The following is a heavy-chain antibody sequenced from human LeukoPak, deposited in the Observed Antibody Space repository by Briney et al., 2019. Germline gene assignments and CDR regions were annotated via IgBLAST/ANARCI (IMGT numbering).Heavy chain of an antibody. CDR3: ARVGYCSSTSCYTEYYYYMDV. Sequence: SETLSLTCTVSGYSISSGYYWGWIRQPPGKGLEWIGSIYHSGSTYYNPSLKSRVTISVDTSKNQFSLKLSSVTAADTAVYYCARVGYCSSTSCYTEYYYYMDVWGKGTAVTISS. V-gene: IGHV4-38-2*02. CDR1: GYSISSGYY. D-gene: IGHD2-2*02. CDR2: IYHSGST. J-gene: IGHJ6*03.